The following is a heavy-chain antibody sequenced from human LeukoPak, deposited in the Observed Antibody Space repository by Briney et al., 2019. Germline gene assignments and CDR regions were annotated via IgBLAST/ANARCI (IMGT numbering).Heavy chain of an antibody. CDR1: GYTLTGYY. D-gene: IGHD5-24*01. J-gene: IGHJ4*02. Sequence: GASVKVSCKASGYTLTGYYMHWVRQAPGQGLEWMGWINPNSGGTNYAQKFQGRVTMTRDTSISTAYMELSSLRSEDTAVYYCARGTSRMATKSATDYWGQGTLVTVSS. V-gene: IGHV1-2*02. CDR2: INPNSGGT. CDR3: ARGTSRMATKSATDY.